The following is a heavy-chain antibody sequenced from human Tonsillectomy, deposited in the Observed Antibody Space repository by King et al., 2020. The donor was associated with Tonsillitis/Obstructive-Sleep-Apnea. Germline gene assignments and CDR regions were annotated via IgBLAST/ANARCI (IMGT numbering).Heavy chain of an antibody. CDR3: AGGPAEAAYYYMDA. CDR1: GFTFSSYA. Sequence: VQLVESGGGLVQPGGSLRLSCSASGFTFSSYAVTWVRQAPGKGLEWVSSTSDSGDNTYYAASVKGRFTISRDISKNTLTLRMNGLRPEDTAIYFCAGGPAEAAYYYMDAWGKGTTVTVSS. J-gene: IGHJ6*03. D-gene: IGHD6-19*01. V-gene: IGHV3-23*04. CDR2: TSDSGDNT.